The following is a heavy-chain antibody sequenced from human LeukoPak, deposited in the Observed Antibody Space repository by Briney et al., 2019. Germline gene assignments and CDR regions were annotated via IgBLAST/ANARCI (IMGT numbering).Heavy chain of an antibody. CDR1: GFTFSGYA. CDR2: TSGTGGRT. CDR3: ARDSASYYGGFFGY. V-gene: IGHV3-23*01. D-gene: IGHD1-26*01. J-gene: IGHJ4*02. Sequence: GGSLRLSCAASGFTFSGYAMTWVRQAPGKGLEWVSATSGTGGRTYYADSVKGRFTISRDNSKNTLYLQMNSLRADDPAVYYCARDSASYYGGFFGYWGQGTLVTVSS.